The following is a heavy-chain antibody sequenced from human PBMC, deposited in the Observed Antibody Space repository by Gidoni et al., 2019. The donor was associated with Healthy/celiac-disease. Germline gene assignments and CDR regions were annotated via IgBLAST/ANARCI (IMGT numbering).Heavy chain of an antibody. V-gene: IGHV3-21*01. Sequence: EVQLVESGGGLVKPGGSLSLSCAASGSTFSSYSMNWVRQAPGKGLEWVSSISSSSSYIYYADPVKGRFTISRDNAKNSLYLQMNSLRAEDTAVYYCARDSQNENFDYWGQGTLVTVSS. CDR1: GSTFSSYS. CDR2: ISSSSSYI. D-gene: IGHD1-1*01. J-gene: IGHJ4*02. CDR3: ARDSQNENFDY.